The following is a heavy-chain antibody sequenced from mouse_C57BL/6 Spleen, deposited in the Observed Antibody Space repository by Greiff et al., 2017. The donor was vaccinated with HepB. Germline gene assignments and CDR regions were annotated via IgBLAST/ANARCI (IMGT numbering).Heavy chain of an antibody. CDR1: GFTFSDYG. CDR2: ISNLAYSI. V-gene: IGHV5-15*01. D-gene: IGHD2-3*01. J-gene: IGHJ1*03. Sequence: EVMLVESGGGLVQPGGSLKLSCAASGFTFSDYGMAWVRQAPRKGPEWVAFISNLAYSIYYADTVTGRFTISRENAKNTLYLEMSSLRSEDTAMYYCARAYDVYFDVWGTRTTVTVSS. CDR3: ARAYDVYFDV.